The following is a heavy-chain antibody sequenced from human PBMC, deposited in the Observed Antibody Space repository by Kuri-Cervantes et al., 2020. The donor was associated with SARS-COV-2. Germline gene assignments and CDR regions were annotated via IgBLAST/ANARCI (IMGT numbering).Heavy chain of an antibody. CDR2: IYTSGST. J-gene: IGHJ6*03. D-gene: IGHD5-12*01. V-gene: IGHV4-4*07. CDR1: GASISSYY. Sequence: PQSLSLSCTVSGASISSYYWSWIRPPAGKGLEWIGRIYTSGSTNYNPTLKSRVTMSVDTSKNQFSLRLSSVTAADTPVYHCASGGYEIDYYYHYMDVRGKGTTVTVSS. CDR3: ASGGYEIDYYYHYMDV.